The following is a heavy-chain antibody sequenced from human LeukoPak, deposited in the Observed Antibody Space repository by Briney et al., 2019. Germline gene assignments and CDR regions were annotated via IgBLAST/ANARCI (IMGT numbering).Heavy chain of an antibody. V-gene: IGHV3-48*01. D-gene: IGHD3-22*01. CDR3: ARHYYDSSGYYYRESY. J-gene: IGHJ4*02. Sequence: TGGSLRLSCAASGFTFSSYSMNWVRQAPGKGLEWVSYISSSSSTIYYADSVKGRFTISRDNAKNSLYLQMNSLRAEDTAVYYCARHYYDSSGYYYRESYWGQGTLVTVSS. CDR2: ISSSSSTI. CDR1: GFTFSSYS.